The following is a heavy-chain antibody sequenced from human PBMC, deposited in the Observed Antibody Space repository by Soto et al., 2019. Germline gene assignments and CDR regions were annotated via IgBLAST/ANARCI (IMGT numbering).Heavy chain of an antibody. V-gene: IGHV4-34*01. Sequence: SETLSLTCAVYGGSFSDYYWSLLRQPQGKGLEWIGEINHSGSTNYNPSLKSRVTISVDTSKNQFSLKLSSVTAADTAVYYCARQAFVVVPAAMFAYYYYMDVWGKGTTVTVSS. J-gene: IGHJ6*03. D-gene: IGHD2-2*01. CDR2: INHSGST. CDR1: GGSFSDYY. CDR3: ARQAFVVVPAAMFAYYYYMDV.